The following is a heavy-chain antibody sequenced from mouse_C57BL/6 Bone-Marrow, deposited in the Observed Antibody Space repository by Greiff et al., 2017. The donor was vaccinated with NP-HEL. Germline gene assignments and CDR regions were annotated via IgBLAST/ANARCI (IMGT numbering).Heavy chain of an antibody. Sequence: QVQLQQSGAELVMPGASVKLSCKASGYTFTSYWMHWVKQRPGQGLEWIGEIDPSDSYTNYNQKFKGKSTLTVDKSSSTAYMQLSSLTSEDSAVYYCARKAVWGTGTTVTVSS. CDR1: GYTFTSYW. CDR2: IDPSDSYT. CDR3: ARKAV. J-gene: IGHJ1*03. V-gene: IGHV1-69*01.